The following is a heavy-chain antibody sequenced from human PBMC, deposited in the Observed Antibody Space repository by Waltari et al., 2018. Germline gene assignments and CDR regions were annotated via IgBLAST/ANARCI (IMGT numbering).Heavy chain of an antibody. CDR3: ARDPPLRFVEWIRPAGYYYGMDV. V-gene: IGHV4-38-2*02. CDR2: IYHSGSS. D-gene: IGHD3-3*01. J-gene: IGHJ6*02. Sequence: QVQLQESGPGLVKPSETLSLTCAVSGYSISSGYYWGWIRQPPGKGLEWIGSIYHSGSSCRNPSLKSRVTISVDTSKNQFSLKLSSGTTADTAVYYCARDPPLRFVEWIRPAGYYYGMDVWGQGTTVTVSS. CDR1: GYSISSGYY.